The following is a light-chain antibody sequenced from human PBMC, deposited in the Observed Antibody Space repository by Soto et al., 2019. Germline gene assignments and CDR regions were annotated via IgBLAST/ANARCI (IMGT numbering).Light chain of an antibody. CDR3: QQRSSWPRT. CDR2: DAS. V-gene: IGKV3-11*01. CDR1: QSVSSY. J-gene: IGKJ2*01. Sequence: EIVLTQSPATLSLSPGERANLSCRASQSVSSYLAWYQQKPGQTPRLLIYDASNRATGIPARFSGSGSGTDFTLTISSLEPEDFAVYYCQQRSSWPRTFGQGTKLEIK.